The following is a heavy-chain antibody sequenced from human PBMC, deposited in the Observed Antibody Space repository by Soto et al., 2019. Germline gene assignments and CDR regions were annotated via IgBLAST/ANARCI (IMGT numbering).Heavy chain of an antibody. D-gene: IGHD3-10*01. J-gene: IGHJ6*03. CDR2: ISSSSTI. Sequence: GGSLRLSCAASGFTFSSYSMNWVRQAPGKGLEWVSYISSSSTIYYADSVKGRFTISRDNAKNSLYLQMNSLRAEDTAVYYCARLPYYYGSGSYYNRALYYYYYMDVWGKGTTVTVSS. CDR1: GFTFSSYS. V-gene: IGHV3-48*01. CDR3: ARLPYYYGSGSYYNRALYYYYYMDV.